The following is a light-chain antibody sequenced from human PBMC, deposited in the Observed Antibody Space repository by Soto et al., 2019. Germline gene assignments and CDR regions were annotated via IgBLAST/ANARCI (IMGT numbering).Light chain of an antibody. Sequence: DIQMTQSPSSLSASVGDRVTITCRASQSISSWLAWYQQKPGKAPKLLIYKASSLESGVPSRFSGSGSGTDFTLTISSLQPEDVATYFCHRYNSVPLTFGGGTKVDIK. CDR3: HRYNSVPLT. V-gene: IGKV1-5*03. CDR2: KAS. J-gene: IGKJ4*01. CDR1: QSISSW.